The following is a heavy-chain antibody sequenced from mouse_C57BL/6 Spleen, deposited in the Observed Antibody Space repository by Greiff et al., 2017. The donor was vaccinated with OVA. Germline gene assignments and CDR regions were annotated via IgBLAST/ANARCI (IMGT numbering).Heavy chain of an antibody. CDR2: IDPEDGET. D-gene: IGHD1-1*01. J-gene: IGHJ3*01. Sequence: VHVKQSGAELVKPGASVKLSCTASGFNIKDYYMHWVKQRTEQGLEWIGRIDPEDGETKYAPKFQGKATITADTSSNTAYLQLSSLTSEDTAVYYCARWNGSSYGWFAYWGQGTLVTVSA. V-gene: IGHV14-2*01. CDR3: ARWNGSSYGWFAY. CDR1: GFNIKDYY.